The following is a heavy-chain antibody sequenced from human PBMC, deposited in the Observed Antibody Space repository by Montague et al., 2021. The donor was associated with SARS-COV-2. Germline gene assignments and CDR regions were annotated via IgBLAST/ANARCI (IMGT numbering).Heavy chain of an antibody. CDR3: ARGLRYFDWLAYYGMDV. CDR1: GFTFSSYW. V-gene: IGHV3-74*01. J-gene: IGHJ6*02. D-gene: IGHD3-9*01. Sequence: SLKLSCAASGFTFSSYWMHWVRQAPGKGLVWVSRINSDGSSTSYADSVKGRFTISRDNAKNTLYLQMNSLRAEDTAVYYCARGLRYFDWLAYYGMDVGGQGTTVTVSS. CDR2: INSDGSST.